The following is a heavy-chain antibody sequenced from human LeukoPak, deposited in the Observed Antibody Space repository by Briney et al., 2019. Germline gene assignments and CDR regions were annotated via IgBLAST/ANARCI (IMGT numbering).Heavy chain of an antibody. CDR1: GFTFSNYG. Sequence: GSLRLSCAASGFTFSNYGMHWVRQAPDKGLAWAAFIGYDGSNKYYADSVKGRFTVSRDNSKNTLYLQMSSLRVEDTAMYYCAKGQTGDYWGQGTLVTVSS. CDR3: AKGQTGDY. CDR2: IGYDGSNK. J-gene: IGHJ4*02. D-gene: IGHD1-14*01. V-gene: IGHV3-30*02.